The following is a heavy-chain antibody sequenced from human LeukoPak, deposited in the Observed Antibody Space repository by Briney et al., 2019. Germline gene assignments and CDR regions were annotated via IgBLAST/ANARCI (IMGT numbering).Heavy chain of an antibody. D-gene: IGHD1-26*01. CDR1: GFTFRSYW. CDR2: IKQDGGEN. V-gene: IGHV3-7*04. Sequence: PGRSLRLSCAASGFTFRSYWMSWVRQAPGKGLEWVANIKQDGGENYYVDSVKGRFTISRDNAKSSLHLQMNSLRAEDTAVYYCARDGYSGSYYDYWGQGTLVTVSS. CDR3: ARDGYSGSYYDY. J-gene: IGHJ4*02.